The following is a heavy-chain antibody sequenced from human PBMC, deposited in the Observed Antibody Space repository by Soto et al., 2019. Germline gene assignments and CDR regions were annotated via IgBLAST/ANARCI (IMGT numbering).Heavy chain of an antibody. CDR3: ARATMVRGVTH. CDR1: GASISSNTYY. Sequence: SETLSLTCTVSGASISSNTYYWAWIRRPPGKGLECIGSINHSGSTNYNPSLKSRVTISVDTSKNQFSLKLSSVTAADTAVYYCARATMVRGVTHWGQGTLVTVSS. D-gene: IGHD3-10*01. CDR2: INHSGST. V-gene: IGHV4-39*07. J-gene: IGHJ4*02.